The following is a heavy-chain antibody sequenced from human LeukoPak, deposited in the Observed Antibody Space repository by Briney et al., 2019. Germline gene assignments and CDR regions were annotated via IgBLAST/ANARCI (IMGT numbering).Heavy chain of an antibody. CDR1: GFTFSSYG. V-gene: IGHV3-30*03. CDR2: ISYDGSNK. CDR3: ATGYGSGSQFDY. J-gene: IGHJ4*02. D-gene: IGHD3-10*01. Sequence: GGSLRLSCAASGFTFSSYGMHWVRQAPGKGLVWVAVISYDGSNKYYADSVKGRFTISRDNSKNTLYLQMNSLRAEDTAVYYCATGYGSGSQFDYWGQGTLVTVSS.